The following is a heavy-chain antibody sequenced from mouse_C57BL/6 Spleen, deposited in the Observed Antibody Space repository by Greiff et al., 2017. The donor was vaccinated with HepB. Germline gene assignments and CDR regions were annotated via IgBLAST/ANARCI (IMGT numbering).Heavy chain of an antibody. CDR2: ISSGGSYT. V-gene: IGHV5-6*01. D-gene: IGHD1-1*01. CDR1: GFTFSSYG. Sequence: EVQGEESGGDLVKPGGSLKLSCAASGFTFSSYGMSWVRQTPDKRLEWVATISSGGSYTYYPDSVKGRVTISRDNAKNTLYLQMSSLKSEDTAMYYWARHVTTVGFDYWGQGTTLTVSS. CDR3: ARHVTTVGFDY. J-gene: IGHJ2*01.